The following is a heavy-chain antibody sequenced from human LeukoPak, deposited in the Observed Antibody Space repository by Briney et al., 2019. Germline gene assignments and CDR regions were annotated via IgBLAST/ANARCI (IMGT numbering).Heavy chain of an antibody. V-gene: IGHV4-61*01. CDR1: GGSVSSGSYY. D-gene: IGHD6-13*01. J-gene: IGHJ2*01. CDR3: AAQVVGIAAAGTTYWYFDL. Sequence: SETLSLTCTVSGGSVSSGSYYWSWIRQPPGKGLEWIGYIYYSGSTNYNPSLKSRVTISVDTSKNQFSLKLSSVTAADTAVYYCAAQVVGIAAAGTTYWYFDLWGRGTLVTVSS. CDR2: IYYSGST.